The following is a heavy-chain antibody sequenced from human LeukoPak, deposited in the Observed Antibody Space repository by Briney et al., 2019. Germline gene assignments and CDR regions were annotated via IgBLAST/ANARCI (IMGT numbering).Heavy chain of an antibody. CDR3: ARICSSTDCLIPD. J-gene: IGHJ4*02. CDR1: GFTFSRHW. CDR2: INSDASDT. V-gene: IGHV3-74*01. D-gene: IGHD2-2*01. Sequence: PGGSLRLSCEASGFTFSRHWMHWVRHAPGKGLVWISRINSDASDTNYADFVKGRFTISRDDAKNTVYLQINSLRDEDTAVYYCARICSSTDCLIPDWGQGTLVTVSS.